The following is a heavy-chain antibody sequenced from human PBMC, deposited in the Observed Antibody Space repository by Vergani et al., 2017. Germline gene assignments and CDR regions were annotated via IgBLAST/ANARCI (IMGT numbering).Heavy chain of an antibody. D-gene: IGHD5-24*01. J-gene: IGHJ4*02. V-gene: IGHV4-34*01. Sequence: QVQLQQWGAGLLKPSETLSLTCAVYGGSFSGSYWSWIRQHPGEGLEWIGFIYYSGSTYYNPSLKSRLSISVDRSKNQFSLTLSSVTAADTAVYYCARSYNIAEYYFDYWGQGTLVTVSS. CDR3: ARSYNIAEYYFDY. CDR1: GGSFSGSY. CDR2: IYYSGST.